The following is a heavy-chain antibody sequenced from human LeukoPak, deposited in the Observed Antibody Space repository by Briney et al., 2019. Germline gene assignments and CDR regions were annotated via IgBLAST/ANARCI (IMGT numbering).Heavy chain of an antibody. CDR2: LSIRGRTK. CDR3: AKDGTTETTNYYYAMDV. CDR1: GFTFSIDE. V-gene: IGHV3-48*03. D-gene: IGHD4-17*01. Sequence: GGSLRLSCIVSGFTFSIDEMNWVRQAPGKGREYVSYLSIRGRTKYYADSVKGRFTISRDDAKNSLYLKMNSMRAEDTDTYYCAKDGTTETTNYYYAMDVWGQGTTVTVSS. J-gene: IGHJ6*02.